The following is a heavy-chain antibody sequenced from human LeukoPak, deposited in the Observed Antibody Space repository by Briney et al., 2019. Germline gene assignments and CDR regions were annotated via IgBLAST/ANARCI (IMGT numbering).Heavy chain of an antibody. CDR3: ARDQLDP. J-gene: IGHJ5*02. Sequence: PGGSLRLSCVASGFTFTSHWMSWVRQAPGKGLEWVANINQDGTGKHYVDSVKGRFTISRDNAKNSQFLQMNSLRAEDTAVYCARDQLDPWGQGTLVTVFS. V-gene: IGHV3-7*01. CDR1: GFTFTSHW. CDR2: INQDGTGK.